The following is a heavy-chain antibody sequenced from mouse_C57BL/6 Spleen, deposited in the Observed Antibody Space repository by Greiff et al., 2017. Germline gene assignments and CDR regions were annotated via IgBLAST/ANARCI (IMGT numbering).Heavy chain of an antibody. CDR3: ARRGDDGYSPAWFAY. CDR1: GYTFTSYW. D-gene: IGHD2-3*01. Sequence: QVQLQQPGAELVRPGSSVKLSCKASGYTFTSYWMDWVKQRPGQGLEWIGNIYPSDSETHYNQKFKDKATLTVDKSSSTAYMQLSSLTSEDSAVYYCARRGDDGYSPAWFAYWGQGTLVTVSA. J-gene: IGHJ3*01. V-gene: IGHV1-61*01. CDR2: IYPSDSET.